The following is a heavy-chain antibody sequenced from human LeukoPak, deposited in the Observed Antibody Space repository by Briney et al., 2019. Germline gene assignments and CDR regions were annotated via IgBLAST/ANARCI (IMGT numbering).Heavy chain of an antibody. CDR1: GFTFSNYA. CDR3: ARAYYYDSSGPFYYFDY. V-gene: IGHV3-23*01. CDR2: ISGSGGST. Sequence: GGSLRLSCAASGFTFSNYAMSWVRQAPGKGLEWVSVISGSGGSTYYADSVKGRFTISRDNAKNSLYLQMNSLRAEDTAVYYCARAYYYDSSGPFYYFDYWGQGTLVTVSS. J-gene: IGHJ4*02. D-gene: IGHD3-22*01.